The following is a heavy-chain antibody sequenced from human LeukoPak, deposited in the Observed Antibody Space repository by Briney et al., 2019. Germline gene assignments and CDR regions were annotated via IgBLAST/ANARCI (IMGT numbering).Heavy chain of an antibody. CDR1: GFTFSDYY. Sequence: PGGSLRLSCVVSGFTFSDYYFSWIRQAPGKGLECVAYISSRGNNIYHADSVKGRFTISRDNAGKSLYLQMDSLRPEDTAIYYCATEVGVSAASFDVWGRGTMVTVSS. D-gene: IGHD6-13*01. V-gene: IGHV3-11*01. CDR2: ISSRGNNI. CDR3: ATEVGVSAASFDV. J-gene: IGHJ3*01.